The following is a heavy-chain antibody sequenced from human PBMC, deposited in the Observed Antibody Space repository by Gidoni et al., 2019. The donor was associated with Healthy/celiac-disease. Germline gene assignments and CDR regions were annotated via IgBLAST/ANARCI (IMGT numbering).Heavy chain of an antibody. J-gene: IGHJ6*02. Sequence: QVQLVESGGGVVQPGRSLRLSCAAAGFTFSRYGLHWVRQAPGKGLEWVAVISYDGSNKYYADSVKGRFTISRDNSKNTLYLQMNSLRAEDTAVYYCAKDTADIVVVVAAMRYYGMDVWGQGTTVTVSS. CDR3: AKDTADIVVVVAAMRYYGMDV. CDR1: GFTFSRYG. V-gene: IGHV3-30*18. D-gene: IGHD2-15*01. CDR2: ISYDGSNK.